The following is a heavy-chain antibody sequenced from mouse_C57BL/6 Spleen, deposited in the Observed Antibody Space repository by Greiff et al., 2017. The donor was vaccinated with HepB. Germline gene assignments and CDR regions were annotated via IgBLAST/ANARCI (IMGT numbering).Heavy chain of an antibody. CDR3: ARSGIDDGSTMDY. V-gene: IGHV1-59*01. CDR2: IDPSDSYT. J-gene: IGHJ4*01. Sequence: QVQLQQPGAELVRPGTSVKLSCKASGYTFTSYWMHWVKQRPGQGLEWIGVIDPSDSYTNYNQKFKGKATLTVDTSSSTAYMQLSSLTSEDSAVYYCARSGIDDGSTMDYWGQGTSVTVSS. CDR1: GYTFTSYW. D-gene: IGHD2-3*01.